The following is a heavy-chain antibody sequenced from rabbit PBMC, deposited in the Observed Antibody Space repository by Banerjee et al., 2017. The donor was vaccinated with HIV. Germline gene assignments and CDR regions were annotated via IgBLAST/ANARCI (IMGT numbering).Heavy chain of an antibody. V-gene: IGHV1S45*01. CDR3: ARVYDGYNYFNL. D-gene: IGHD6-1*01. CDR2: INTGSGST. CDR1: GFSFGSAYW. J-gene: IGHJ4*01. Sequence: QEQLEESGGDLFQPGGSLTLTCTASGFSFGSAYWICWVRQAPGKGLEWIGYINTGSGSTDYASWAKGRFTISKTSSTTVTLQMTSLTAADTATYFCARVYDGYNYFNLWGPGTLVTVS.